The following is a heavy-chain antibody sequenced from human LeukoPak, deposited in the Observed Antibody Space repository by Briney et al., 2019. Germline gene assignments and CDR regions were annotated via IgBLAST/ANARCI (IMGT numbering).Heavy chain of an antibody. Sequence: SETLSLTCAVYGGSFSGYYWSWIRQPPGKGLEWIGEINHSGSTNYNPSLKSRVTISVDRSKNQFSLKLSSVTAADTAVYYCARGGYYAFDIWGQGTMVTVSS. CDR2: INHSGST. D-gene: IGHD2-2*03. V-gene: IGHV4-34*01. CDR3: ARGGYYAFDI. CDR1: GGSFSGYY. J-gene: IGHJ3*02.